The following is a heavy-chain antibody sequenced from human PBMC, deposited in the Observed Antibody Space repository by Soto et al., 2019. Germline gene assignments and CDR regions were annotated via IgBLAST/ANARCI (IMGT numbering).Heavy chain of an antibody. J-gene: IGHJ2*01. CDR1: GGTFSSYT. CDR3: ARAQIGFNYWYFDL. CDR2: IIPILGIA. V-gene: IGHV1-69*02. D-gene: IGHD6-25*01. Sequence: QVQLVQSGAEVKKPGSSVKVSCKASGGTFSSYTISWVRQAPGQGLEWMGRIIPILGIANYAQNFQGRVTITPDKSTNTAYMELSSLRAEDTAVYYCARAQIGFNYWYFDLWGRGSLVTVSS.